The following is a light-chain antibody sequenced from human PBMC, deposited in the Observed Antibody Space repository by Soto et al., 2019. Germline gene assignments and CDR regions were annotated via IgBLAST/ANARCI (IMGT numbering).Light chain of an antibody. V-gene: IGKV1-9*01. CDR3: QYLNGAPTIT. CDR1: QDVSDY. CDR2: AAY. Sequence: DIQLTQSPSFLSASVGDRVTITCRASQDVSDYLAWYQHAPGKAPNLLIYAAYTLQSGVPSRFSGSGSGTEFSLTITSVQPEDFATYYCQYLNGAPTITFGQGTRL. J-gene: IGKJ5*01.